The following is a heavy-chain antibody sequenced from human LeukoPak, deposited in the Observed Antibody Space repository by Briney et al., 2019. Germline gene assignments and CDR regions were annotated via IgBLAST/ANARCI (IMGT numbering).Heavy chain of an antibody. Sequence: ASVTVSCKASGYTFTSYYMHWVRQAPGQGLEWMGIINPSGGSTSYAQKFQGRVTMTRDTSTSTVYMELSSLRSEDTAVYYCARDKGYSSSYHDAFDIWGQGTMVTVSS. D-gene: IGHD6-13*01. V-gene: IGHV1-46*01. J-gene: IGHJ3*02. CDR1: GYTFTSYY. CDR2: INPSGGST. CDR3: ARDKGYSSSYHDAFDI.